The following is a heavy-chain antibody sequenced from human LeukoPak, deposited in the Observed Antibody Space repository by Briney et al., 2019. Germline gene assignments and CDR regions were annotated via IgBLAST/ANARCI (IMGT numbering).Heavy chain of an antibody. CDR1: GGSISSYY. J-gene: IGHJ5*02. CDR3: AKLSKIFGVVPLMGWFDP. D-gene: IGHD3-3*01. V-gene: IGHV4-59*01. Sequence: SETLSLTCTVSGGSISSYYWSWIRQPPGKGLEWIEYIYYSGSTNYNPSLKSRVTISVDTSKNQFSLKLSSVTAADTAVYYCAKLSKIFGVVPLMGWFDPWGQGTLVTVSS. CDR2: IYYSGST.